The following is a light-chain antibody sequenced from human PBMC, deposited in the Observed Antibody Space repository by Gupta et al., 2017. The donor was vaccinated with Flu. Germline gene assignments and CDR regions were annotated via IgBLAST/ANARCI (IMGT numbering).Light chain of an antibody. CDR3: QQCSKSPPT. V-gene: IGKV3-20*01. CDR2: SAS. Sequence: ATLSLSPGDRATGSCRASQTVDRNKVTWYQQKPGQAPSPIMLSASSSAAGIPDRFSGSGSGTDFTLTISRLEPEDFAVYYCQQCSKSPPTFGQGTRLEIK. CDR1: QTVDRNK. J-gene: IGKJ2*01.